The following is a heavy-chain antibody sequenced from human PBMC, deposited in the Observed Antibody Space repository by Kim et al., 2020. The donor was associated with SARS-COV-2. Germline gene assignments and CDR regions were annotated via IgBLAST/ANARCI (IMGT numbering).Heavy chain of an antibody. CDR1: GFTVSSNY. Sequence: GGSLRLSCAASGFTVSSNYMSWVRQAPGKGLEWVSVIYSGGSAYYEDSVEGRFTISRDNSKNTLYLQMNSLRAEDPAVYYCARAPLGYNRAGFDYWGQGTLVTVSS. V-gene: IGHV3-53*01. J-gene: IGHJ4*02. D-gene: IGHD5-12*01. CDR3: ARAPLGYNRAGFDY. CDR2: IYSGGSA.